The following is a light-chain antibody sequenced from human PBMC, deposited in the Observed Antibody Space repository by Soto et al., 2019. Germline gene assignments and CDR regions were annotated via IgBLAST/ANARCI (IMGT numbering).Light chain of an antibody. CDR1: SSDIGRHNY. V-gene: IGLV2-14*01. Sequence: QSVLTQPASVSGSPGQSITISCTGTSSDIGRHNYVSWYQQHPGKAPKLMIYDVSSRPSGVSNRFSGSKSGNTASLTISGLQAEDEADYYCSSYTSSNTLVFGEGTKVTV. CDR2: DVS. CDR3: SSYTSSNTLV. J-gene: IGLJ2*01.